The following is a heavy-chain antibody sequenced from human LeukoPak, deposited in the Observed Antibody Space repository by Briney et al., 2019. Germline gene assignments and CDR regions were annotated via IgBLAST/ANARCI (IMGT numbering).Heavy chain of an antibody. V-gene: IGHV5-51*01. J-gene: IGHJ4*02. CDR1: GYSFTNYW. CDR2: IHPLDFDT. D-gene: IGHD3-22*01. CDR3: ARAYYYDSSGYLYYFDY. Sequence: GESLKISCKGSGYSFTNYWIAWVRQMPGKGLEWMGIIHPLDFDTRYSPSFQGQVTISVDKSINTAYLQWSSLKASDTAMYYCARAYYYDSSGYLYYFDYWGQGTLVTVSS.